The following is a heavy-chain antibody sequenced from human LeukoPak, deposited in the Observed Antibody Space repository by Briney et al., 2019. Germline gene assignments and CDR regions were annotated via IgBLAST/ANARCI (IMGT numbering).Heavy chain of an antibody. V-gene: IGHV4-31*03. J-gene: IGHJ6*02. Sequence: PSQTLSLTCTVSGGSISSGGYSWSWLRQHPGKGLEWIGYIYYSGSTYYNPSLKSRVTISVDTSKNQFSLKLSSVTAADTAVYYCARVSYDSSGYYYGMDVWGQGTTVTVSS. CDR3: ARVSYDSSGYYYGMDV. CDR2: IYYSGST. D-gene: IGHD3-22*01. CDR1: GGSISSGGYS.